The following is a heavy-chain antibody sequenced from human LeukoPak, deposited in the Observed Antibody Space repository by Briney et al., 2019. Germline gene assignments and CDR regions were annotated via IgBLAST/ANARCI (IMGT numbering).Heavy chain of an antibody. CDR2: ISGSGGST. V-gene: IGHV3-23*01. J-gene: IGHJ5*02. D-gene: IGHD6-13*01. CDR3: AKDGLNSIAAAVWFDP. CDR1: GFTFSSYA. Sequence: GGSLRLSCAASGFTFSSYAMSWVRQAPGKGLEWVSAISGSGGSTYYAASVKGRLTIPRDNSKNTLSLQMTSLRAEDTAVYYCAKDGLNSIAAAVWFDPWGQGTLVTVSS.